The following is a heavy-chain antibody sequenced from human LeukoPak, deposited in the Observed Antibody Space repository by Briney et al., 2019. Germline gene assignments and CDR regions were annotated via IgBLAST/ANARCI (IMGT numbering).Heavy chain of an antibody. CDR3: AGSSGYYYYGMDV. Sequence: PGGSLRLSCAASGFTFSSYAMHWVRQAPGKGLEWVAVISYDGSNKYYADSVKGRFTISRDNSKNTLYLQMNSLRAEDTAVYYCAGSSGYYYYGMDVWGQGTTVTVSS. CDR1: GFTFSSYA. D-gene: IGHD6-19*01. J-gene: IGHJ6*02. CDR2: ISYDGSNK. V-gene: IGHV3-30*04.